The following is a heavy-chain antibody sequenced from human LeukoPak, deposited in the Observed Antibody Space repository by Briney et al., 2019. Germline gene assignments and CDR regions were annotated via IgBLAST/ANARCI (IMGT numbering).Heavy chain of an antibody. CDR1: GFSLGDFA. V-gene: IGHV3-30*04. CDR2: ISYDGSNK. CDR3: ARDRGCSSTSCYDNYYYYMDV. D-gene: IGHD2-2*01. Sequence: GRSLRLSCTGSGFSLGDFALSWVRQAPGKGLEWVAVISYDGSNKYYADSVKGRFTISRDNSKNTLYLQMNSLRAEDTAVYYCARDRGCSSTSCYDNYYYYMDVWGKGTTVTVSS. J-gene: IGHJ6*03.